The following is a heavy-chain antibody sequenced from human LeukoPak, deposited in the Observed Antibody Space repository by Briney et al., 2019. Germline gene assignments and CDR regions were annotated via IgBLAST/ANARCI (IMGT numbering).Heavy chain of an antibody. CDR3: ARLYASGWVVEY. V-gene: IGHV4-59*01. CDR2: IYYSGTT. CDR1: GDSTSSSY. D-gene: IGHD2-8*01. Sequence: SETLSLTCSVSGDSTSSSYWIWIWRPPGKGLEWIGNIYYSGTTNYNPSFRSRVTISIDTSKHHFSLKLNSVTAADTAMHYCARLYASGWVVEYWGQGTLVTVSS. J-gene: IGHJ4*02.